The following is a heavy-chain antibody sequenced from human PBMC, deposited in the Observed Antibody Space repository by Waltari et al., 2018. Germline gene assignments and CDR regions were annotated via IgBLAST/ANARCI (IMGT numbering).Heavy chain of an antibody. Sequence: QVQLQESGAGLVKPSETLSLTCAVSGYSIRSGHYCGWLRQPPGKGLEWIGSIYHSGSTYYNPSLKSRVTISVDTSKNQFSLKLSSVTAADTAVYYCARRAAAGKFDYWGQGTLVTVSS. D-gene: IGHD6-13*01. J-gene: IGHJ4*02. V-gene: IGHV4-38-2*01. CDR2: IYHSGST. CDR1: GYSIRSGHY. CDR3: ARRAAAGKFDY.